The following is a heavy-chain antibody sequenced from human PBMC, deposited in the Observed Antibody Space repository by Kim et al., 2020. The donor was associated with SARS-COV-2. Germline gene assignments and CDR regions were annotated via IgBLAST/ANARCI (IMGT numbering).Heavy chain of an antibody. J-gene: IGHJ6*02. D-gene: IGHD6-19*01. CDR2: ISAYNGNT. Sequence: ASVKVSCKASGYTFTSYGISWVRQAPGQGLEWMGWISAYNGNTNYAQKLQGRVTMTTDTSTSTAYMELRSLRSDDTAVYYCARGIFSPIAVAGTGHYYYGMDVWGQGTTVTVSS. CDR3: ARGIFSPIAVAGTGHYYYGMDV. CDR1: GYTFTSYG. V-gene: IGHV1-18*04.